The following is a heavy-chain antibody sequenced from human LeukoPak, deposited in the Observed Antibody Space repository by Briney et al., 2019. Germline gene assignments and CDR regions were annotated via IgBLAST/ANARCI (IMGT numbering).Heavy chain of an antibody. CDR2: ISGSGGST. J-gene: IGHJ4*02. D-gene: IGHD3-3*01. V-gene: IGHV3-23*01. Sequence: GGSLRLSCAASGFTFSSYGMSWVRQAPGKGLEWVSGISGSGGSTYYADSVKGRFTISRDNSKNTLYLQMNSLRAEDTAVYYCAKLVDYDFWSGPAPFDYWGQGTLVTVSS. CDR3: AKLVDYDFWSGPAPFDY. CDR1: GFTFSSYG.